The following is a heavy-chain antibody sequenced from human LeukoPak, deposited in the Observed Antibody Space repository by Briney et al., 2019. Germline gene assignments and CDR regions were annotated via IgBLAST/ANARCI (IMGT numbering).Heavy chain of an antibody. J-gene: IGHJ3*02. CDR1: GFTFSNYN. V-gene: IGHV3-48*01. D-gene: IGHD3-22*01. CDR2: TSRSSSTI. CDR3: ARDYYDGSGYYYGDAFDI. Sequence: HAGGSLRLSCAASGFTFSNYNMNWVRQDPGKGLEWVSYTSRSSSTIYYADSVKGRFTISRDNAKNSLYLQMNSLRAEDTAVYYCARDYYDGSGYYYGDAFDIWGQGTMVTVSS.